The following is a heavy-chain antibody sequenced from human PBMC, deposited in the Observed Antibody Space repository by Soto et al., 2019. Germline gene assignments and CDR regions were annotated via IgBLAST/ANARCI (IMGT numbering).Heavy chain of an antibody. CDR2: ISSGGLST. Sequence: EVQLLESGGGLVQPGGSLRLSCAASGFTFSDYSMNWVRQAPGRGLEWVSNISSGGLSTYYADSVQGRFTISRDNSNDKVYLQMNNLRAEDTAVYYCSKATGDYYYMDVWGKGTTVTVSS. V-gene: IGHV3-23*01. CDR1: GFTFSDYS. CDR3: SKATGDYYYMDV. J-gene: IGHJ6*03.